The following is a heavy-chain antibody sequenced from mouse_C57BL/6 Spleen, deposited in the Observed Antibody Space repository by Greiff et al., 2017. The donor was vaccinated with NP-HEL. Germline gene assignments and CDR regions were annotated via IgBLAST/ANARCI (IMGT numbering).Heavy chain of an antibody. J-gene: IGHJ2*01. CDR3: ARAQNWDFDY. V-gene: IGHV1-66*01. CDR1: GYSFTSYY. D-gene: IGHD4-1*01. Sequence: QVQLQQSGPELVKPGASVKISCKASGYSFTSYYIHWVKQRPGQGLEWIGWIYPGSGNTKYNEKFKGKATLTADTSSSTAYMQLSSLTSEDSAVYYCARAQNWDFDYWGQGTTLTVSS. CDR2: IYPGSGNT.